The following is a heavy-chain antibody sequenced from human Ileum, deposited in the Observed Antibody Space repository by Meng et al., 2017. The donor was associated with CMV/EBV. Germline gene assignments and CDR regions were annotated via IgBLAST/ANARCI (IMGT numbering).Heavy chain of an antibody. D-gene: IGHD2-15*01. J-gene: IGHJ4*02. CDR3: VRQVVAASFDY. V-gene: IGHV4-30-4*08. CDR2: LYYSGST. Sequence: QLQLRESGRGLVKPSTTLSLTCTVSGGSITSGNYYWSWIRQPPGRGLEWIGYLYYSGSTYYKPSLKSRVTISLDTSKNQFSLNLRSVTATDSAVYYCVRQVVAASFDYWGQGALVTVSS. CDR1: GGSITSGNYY.